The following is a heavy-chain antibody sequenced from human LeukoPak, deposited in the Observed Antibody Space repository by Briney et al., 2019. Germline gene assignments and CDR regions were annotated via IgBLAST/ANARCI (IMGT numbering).Heavy chain of an antibody. V-gene: IGHV3-73*01. CDR1: GFTFSGSA. Sequence: GGSLRLSCAASGFTFSGSAMHWGRQASGKGLEWVGRIRSKANSYATAYAASVKCRFTISRDDSKNTAYLQMNSLKTEDTAVYYCTRHSEGYYYGSGSYYKRFDYWGQGTLVTVSS. J-gene: IGHJ4*02. D-gene: IGHD3-10*01. CDR2: IRSKANSYAT. CDR3: TRHSEGYYYGSGSYYKRFDY.